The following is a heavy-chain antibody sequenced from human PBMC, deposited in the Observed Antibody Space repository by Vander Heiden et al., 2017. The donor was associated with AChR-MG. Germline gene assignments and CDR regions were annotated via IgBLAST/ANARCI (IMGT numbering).Heavy chain of an antibody. CDR1: GFSFNYYV. D-gene: IGHD3-10*01. J-gene: IGHJ4*02. CDR3: ASYVSGDYKPPFDY. CDR2: MCGRGTCT. Sequence: EVQLLESGGGLVQPGGSLRVSCAASGFSFNYYVLSWVRQAPGKGLEWVSRMCGRGTCTFYADSGRGRFTVSTDNSKNTVYLQMNSLRAEDTALYYCASYVSGDYKPPFDYWGQGTLVTVSS. V-gene: IGHV3-23*01.